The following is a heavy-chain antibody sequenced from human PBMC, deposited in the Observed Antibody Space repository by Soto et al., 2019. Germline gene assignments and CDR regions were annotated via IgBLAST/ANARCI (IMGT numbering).Heavy chain of an antibody. Sequence: GGSLRLSCTASGFTFGDYAMSWFRQAPGKGLEWVGFIRSKAYGGTTDYAVPVKGRFVIPRDDSRNTLYLQMNSLKTEDTAVYYCTSDTYVGTPLHYWGQGTLVTVSS. J-gene: IGHJ4*02. CDR2: IRSKAYGGTT. D-gene: IGHD7-27*01. CDR1: GFTFGDYA. CDR3: TSDTYVGTPLHY. V-gene: IGHV3-49*03.